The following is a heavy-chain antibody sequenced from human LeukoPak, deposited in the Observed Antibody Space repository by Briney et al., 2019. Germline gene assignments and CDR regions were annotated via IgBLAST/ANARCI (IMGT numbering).Heavy chain of an antibody. CDR2: ISSSGTYI. CDR1: GFIFSSYW. J-gene: IGHJ5*02. V-gene: IGHV3-21*01. D-gene: IGHD6-19*01. CDR3: ARDYSGWDP. Sequence: GGSLRLSCAASGFIFSSYWMNWVRQAPGKGLEWVSSISSSGTYIYYADSVKGRFTISRDNAKNSLYLQLNSLRAEDTAVYYCARDYSGWDPWGQGTLVTVSS.